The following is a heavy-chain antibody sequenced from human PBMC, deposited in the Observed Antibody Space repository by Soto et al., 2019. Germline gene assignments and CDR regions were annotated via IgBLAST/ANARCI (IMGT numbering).Heavy chain of an antibody. CDR2: IFPTSGNT. Sequence: QVQLVQSGAEVKKPGASVQVSCKASGYTFTSYYIHWVRQAPGQGLEWMGRIFPTSGNTIYAQNFQGSVIITRDTTTGTIYMEMVTLRSEGTAVYDSAIDCHRCEVDYWG. J-gene: IGHJ4*01. CDR3: AIDCHRCEVDY. CDR1: GYTFTSYY. V-gene: IGHV1-46*01.